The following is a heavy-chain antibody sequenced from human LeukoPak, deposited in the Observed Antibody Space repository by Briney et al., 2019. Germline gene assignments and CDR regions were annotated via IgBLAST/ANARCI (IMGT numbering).Heavy chain of an antibody. D-gene: IGHD3-10*01. CDR2: ISGSGGST. V-gene: IGHV3-23*01. J-gene: IGHJ4*02. CDR3: AKVVDYYNSGGNPRCFDY. CDR1: GFTFGFYG. Sequence: GGSLRLSCAASGFTFGFYGMGWVRQAPGKGLEWVSAISGSGGSTYYADSVKGRFNISRDNSKNTLYLQMNSLRAEDTAVYHCAKVVDYYNSGGNPRCFDYWGQGTLVTVSS.